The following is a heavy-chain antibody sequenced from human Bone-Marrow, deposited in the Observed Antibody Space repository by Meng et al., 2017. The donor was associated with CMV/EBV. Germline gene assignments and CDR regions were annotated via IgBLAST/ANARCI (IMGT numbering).Heavy chain of an antibody. Sequence: GGSLRLSCAASGFTFDDYAMHWVRQAPGKGLEWVSLISWDGGSTYYADSVKGRFTISRDNSKNSLYLQMNSLRAEDTALYYCAKEGDSSGFRGYLDYWGQGTLVTVSS. CDR2: ISWDGGST. J-gene: IGHJ4*02. CDR1: GFTFDDYA. CDR3: AKEGDSSGFRGYLDY. D-gene: IGHD3-22*01. V-gene: IGHV3-43D*03.